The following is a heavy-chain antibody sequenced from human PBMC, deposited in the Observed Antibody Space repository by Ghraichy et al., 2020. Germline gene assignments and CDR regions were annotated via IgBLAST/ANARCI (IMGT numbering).Heavy chain of an antibody. J-gene: IGHJ4*02. Sequence: GGSLRLSCEASGFTFSNAWMSWVRQAPGKGLEWVGRIKSKSDGGTTDYATPVKGRFTISRDDAENTLYLHMNSLETEDTAVYYCTTELRWELLPVCSNWGQGTLVTVSS. V-gene: IGHV3-15*01. CDR3: TTELRWELLPVCSN. D-gene: IGHD1-26*01. CDR2: IKSKSDGGTT. CDR1: GFTFSNAW.